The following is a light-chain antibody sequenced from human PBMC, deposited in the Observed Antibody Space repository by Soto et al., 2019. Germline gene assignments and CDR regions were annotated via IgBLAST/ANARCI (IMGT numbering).Light chain of an antibody. CDR2: EVS. CDR3: SSYTSSGTSV. CDR1: SSDVGSYNY. V-gene: IGLV2-14*01. Sequence: QSALTQPASVSGSPGQSIAISCTGSSSDVGSYNYVSWYQQHPGKAPKLMIFEVSNRPSGVSNRFSGSKSDSTASLTISGLQDEDEADYYCSSYTSSGTSVFGPGTKLTVL. J-gene: IGLJ1*01.